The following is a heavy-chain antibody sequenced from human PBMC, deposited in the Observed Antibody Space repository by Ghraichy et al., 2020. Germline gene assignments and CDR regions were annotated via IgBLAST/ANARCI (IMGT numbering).Heavy chain of an antibody. CDR1: GFTFDDYT. V-gene: IGHV3-43*01. Sequence: GGSLRLSCAASGFTFDDYTMHWVRQAPGKGLEWVSLISWDGGSTYYADSVKGRFTISRDNSKNSLYLQMNSLRTEDTALYYCAKDSRGYYDSSGYYLGYFDYWGQGTLVTVSS. CDR3: AKDSRGYYDSSGYYLGYFDY. J-gene: IGHJ4*02. CDR2: ISWDGGST. D-gene: IGHD3-22*01.